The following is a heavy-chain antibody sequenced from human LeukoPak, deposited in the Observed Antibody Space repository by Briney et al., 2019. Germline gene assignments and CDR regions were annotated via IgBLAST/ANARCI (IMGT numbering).Heavy chain of an antibody. Sequence: SETLSLTCTVSGGSISSGGYYWSWIRQPPGKGLEWIGYIYHSGSTYYNPSLKSRVTISVDRSKNQFSLKLSSATAADTAVYYCARRRADAFDIWGQGTMVTVSS. V-gene: IGHV4-30-2*01. CDR3: ARRRADAFDI. CDR1: GGSISSGGYY. J-gene: IGHJ3*02. CDR2: IYHSGST.